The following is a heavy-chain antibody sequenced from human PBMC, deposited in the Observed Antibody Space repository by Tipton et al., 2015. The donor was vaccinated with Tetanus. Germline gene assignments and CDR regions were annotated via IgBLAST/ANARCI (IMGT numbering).Heavy chain of an antibody. J-gene: IGHJ4*02. CDR2: INHSGTS. CDR1: GGSFSDYY. V-gene: IGHV4-34*01. Sequence: TLSLTCAVSGGSFSDYYWSWIRQSPGKGLEWIGEINHSGTSNYNPSLKRRVIMSVDTSKNQFSLKLSSVTAADTALYYCARGLPREPFYLDYWGQGKQVTVSS. D-gene: IGHD1-26*01. CDR3: ARGLPREPFYLDY.